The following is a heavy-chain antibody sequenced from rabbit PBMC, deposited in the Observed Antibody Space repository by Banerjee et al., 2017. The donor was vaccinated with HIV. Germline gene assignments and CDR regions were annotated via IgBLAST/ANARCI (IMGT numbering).Heavy chain of an antibody. V-gene: IGHV1S7*01. CDR2: IDPVFGST. CDR3: ARGYAGYAGYGYAYFDL. Sequence: QSLEESGGGLVQPEGSLALTCKASGFTISSSYYMSWVRQAPGKGLEWIGYIDPVFGSTYYASWVNGRFTISSHNAQNTLYLQLNSLTAADTATYFCARGYAGYAGYGYAYFDLWGQGTLVTVS. D-gene: IGHD6-1*01. CDR1: GFTISSSYY. J-gene: IGHJ4*01.